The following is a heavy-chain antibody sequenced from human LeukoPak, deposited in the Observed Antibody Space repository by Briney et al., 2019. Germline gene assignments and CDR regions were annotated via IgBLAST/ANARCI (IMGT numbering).Heavy chain of an antibody. D-gene: IGHD4-17*01. CDR3: ARDGAVTTHGYYYYYMDV. J-gene: IGHJ6*03. Sequence: GGSLRLSCAASGFTFSSYEMNWVRQAPGKGLEWVSYISSSGSTIYYADSVKGRFTISRDNAKNSLYLQMNSLRAEDTAVYYCARDGAVTTHGYYYYYMDVWGKGTTVTVSS. V-gene: IGHV3-48*03. CDR2: ISSSGSTI. CDR1: GFTFSSYE.